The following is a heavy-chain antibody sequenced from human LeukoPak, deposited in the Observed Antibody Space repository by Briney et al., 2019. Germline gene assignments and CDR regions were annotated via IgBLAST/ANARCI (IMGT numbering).Heavy chain of an antibody. Sequence: PGGSLRLSCAASGFTFSSYSMNWVRQAPGQGLEWVANIKQDGSEKYYVDSVKGRFTISRDNAKNSLYLQMNSLRAEDTAVYYCARASDYGDYRAFDIWGQGTMVTVSS. CDR2: IKQDGSEK. J-gene: IGHJ3*02. V-gene: IGHV3-7*01. D-gene: IGHD4-17*01. CDR1: GFTFSSYS. CDR3: ARASDYGDYRAFDI.